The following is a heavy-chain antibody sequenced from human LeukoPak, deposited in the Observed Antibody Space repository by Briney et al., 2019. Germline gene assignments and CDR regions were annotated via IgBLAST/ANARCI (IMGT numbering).Heavy chain of an antibody. CDR2: IYYSGST. V-gene: IGHV4-59*01. Sequence: SETLPLTCTVSGGSISSYYWSWIRQPPGKGLEWIGYIYYSGSTNYNPSLKSRVTISVDTSKNQFSLKLSSVTAADTAVYYCAGRIAAAGTVDYWGQGTLVTVSS. CDR1: GGSISSYY. J-gene: IGHJ4*02. D-gene: IGHD6-13*01. CDR3: AGRIAAAGTVDY.